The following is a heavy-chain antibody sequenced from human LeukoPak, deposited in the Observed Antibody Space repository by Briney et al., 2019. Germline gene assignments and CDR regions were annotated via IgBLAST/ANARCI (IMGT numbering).Heavy chain of an antibody. CDR2: ISHSDDST. CDR1: GFLFHVYT. CDR3: AKDWAMVRGVISTRIEYFDY. Sequence: GGSLRLSCRTSGFLFHVYTMTWVRQTPGKGLEWISSISHSDDSTYYADSVKGRFTISRDNSKNTLYLQMNSLRAEDTAVYYCAKDWAMVRGVISTRIEYFDYWGQGTLVTVSS. D-gene: IGHD3-10*01. V-gene: IGHV3-23*01. J-gene: IGHJ4*02.